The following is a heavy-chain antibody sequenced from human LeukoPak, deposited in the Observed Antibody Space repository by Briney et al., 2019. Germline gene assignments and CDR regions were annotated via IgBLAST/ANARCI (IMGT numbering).Heavy chain of an antibody. CDR1: GVSLTTSGMC. Sequence: SGPALVHPTQTLTLTCPFSGVSLTTSGMCGSWIRQPPGKALEWLARIDWDDDKFYSTSLKTRLTISKDTSKNQVVLTMTNMDPVDTATYYCARTRFGDQGSRIDFWGQGTLVTVSS. J-gene: IGHJ4*02. D-gene: IGHD3-10*01. V-gene: IGHV2-70*17. CDR2: IDWDDDK. CDR3: ARTRFGDQGSRIDF.